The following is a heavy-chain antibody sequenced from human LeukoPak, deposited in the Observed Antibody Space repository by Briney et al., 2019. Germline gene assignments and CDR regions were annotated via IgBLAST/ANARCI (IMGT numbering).Heavy chain of an antibody. CDR2: IKQDGSEK. V-gene: IGHV3-7*01. CDR1: GFTFSSYW. CDR3: ARSGYSSSWYARYFQH. Sequence: GGSLRLSCAASGFTFSSYWVSWVRQAPGKGLEWVANIKQDGSEKYYVDSVKGRFTISRDNAKNSLYLQMNSLRAEDTAVYYCARSGYSSSWYARYFQHWGQGTLVTVSS. D-gene: IGHD6-13*01. J-gene: IGHJ1*01.